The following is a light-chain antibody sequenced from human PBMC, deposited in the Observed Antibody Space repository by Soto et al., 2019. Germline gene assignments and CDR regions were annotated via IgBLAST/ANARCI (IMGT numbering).Light chain of an antibody. J-gene: IGKJ1*01. CDR3: QQYNNWPPWT. V-gene: IGKV1-5*01. CDR1: QSFSSW. Sequence: DIQMTQSPSTLSASVGDRVTITCRASQSFSSWLAWYQQKPGKAPKLLIYDASSLESGVPSRFSGSGSGTEFTLTISSLQSEDFAVYYCQQYNNWPPWTFGQGTKVEIK. CDR2: DAS.